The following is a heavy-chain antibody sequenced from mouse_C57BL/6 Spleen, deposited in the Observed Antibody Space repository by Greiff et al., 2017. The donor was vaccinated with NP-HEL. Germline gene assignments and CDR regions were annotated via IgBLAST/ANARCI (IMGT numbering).Heavy chain of an antibody. J-gene: IGHJ3*01. CDR2: ISNGGGST. Sequence: EVQWVESGGGLVQPGGSLKLSCAASGFTFSDYYMYWVRQTPEKRLEWVAYISNGGGSTYYPDTVKGRFTISRDNAKNTLYLQMSRLKSEDTAMYYCARRGYYGYEGFAYWGQGTLVTVSA. D-gene: IGHD2-2*01. V-gene: IGHV5-12*01. CDR3: ARRGYYGYEGFAY. CDR1: GFTFSDYY.